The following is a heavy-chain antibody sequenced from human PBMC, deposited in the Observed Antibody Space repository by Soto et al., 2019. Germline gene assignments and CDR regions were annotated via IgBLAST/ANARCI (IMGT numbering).Heavy chain of an antibody. V-gene: IGHV3-48*01. CDR2: ISSSSSTI. J-gene: IGHJ3*02. Sequence: EVQLVESGGGLVQPGGSLRLSCVASGFTFSSYSMNWVRQAPGKGLEWVSYISSSSSTIYYADSVKGRFTISRDNAKNSLYLQMNSLRAEDTAVYYCAMTYCGGDCHILYAFDIWGQGTMVTVSS. D-gene: IGHD2-21*02. CDR3: AMTYCGGDCHILYAFDI. CDR1: GFTFSSYS.